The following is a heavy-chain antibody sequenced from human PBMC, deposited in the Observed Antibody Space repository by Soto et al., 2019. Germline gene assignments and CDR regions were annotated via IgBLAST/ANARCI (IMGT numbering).Heavy chain of an antibody. Sequence: TFSSYYVHWVRQAPGQGLEWMGIINPSGGSTSYAQKFQGRVTMTSDTSTSTVYMELSSLRSEDTAVYYCARAAIAARPSLADYWGQGTLVTVSS. CDR1: TFSSYY. D-gene: IGHD6-6*01. CDR3: ARAAIAARPSLADY. CDR2: INPSGGST. V-gene: IGHV1-46*01. J-gene: IGHJ4*02.